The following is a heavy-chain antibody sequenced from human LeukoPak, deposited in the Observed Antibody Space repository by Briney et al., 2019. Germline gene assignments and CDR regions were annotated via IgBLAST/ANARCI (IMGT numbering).Heavy chain of an antibody. J-gene: IGHJ4*02. CDR2: IHPNSGGT. Sequence: GASVKVSCKASGYTFTAYYVHWVRQAPGQGLEWMGWIHPNSGGTKYAQNFQGRVTMTRDTSISTAYMELSSLRSDDTAVYYCARGDIYWDYWGQGTQVIVSS. D-gene: IGHD2-15*01. CDR1: GYTFTAYY. CDR3: ARGDIYWDY. V-gene: IGHV1-2*02.